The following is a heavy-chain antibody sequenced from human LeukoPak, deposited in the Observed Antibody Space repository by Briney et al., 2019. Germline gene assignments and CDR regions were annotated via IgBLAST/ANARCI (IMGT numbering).Heavy chain of an antibody. J-gene: IGHJ4*02. CDR2: IYPGDSDT. Sequence: GESLKISYKCSGYSFTSYWIGWVRQMPGKGLELMGIIYPGDSDTKYSPSFQGQVTISADKSISTAYLQWSSLKAFDTGMYYCARHPGAAADYFDYCGEGRLVTVSS. V-gene: IGHV5-51*01. CDR3: ARHPGAAADYFDY. D-gene: IGHD2-2*01. CDR1: GYSFTSYW.